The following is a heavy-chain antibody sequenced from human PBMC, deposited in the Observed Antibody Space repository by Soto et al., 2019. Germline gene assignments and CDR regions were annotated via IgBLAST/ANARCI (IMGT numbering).Heavy chain of an antibody. Sequence: QITLKESGPTLVKPTQTLTLTCTFSGFSLSTSGVGVGWIRQPPGKALEWLALIYWDDDKRYSPSLKSRLTITKDTSKNQVVLTMTNMDPVDTATYYCAHRKSGRGYSYGPQLYYFDYWGQGTLVTVSS. V-gene: IGHV2-5*02. CDR2: IYWDDDK. CDR1: GFSLSTSGVG. CDR3: AHRKSGRGYSYGPQLYYFDY. D-gene: IGHD5-18*01. J-gene: IGHJ4*02.